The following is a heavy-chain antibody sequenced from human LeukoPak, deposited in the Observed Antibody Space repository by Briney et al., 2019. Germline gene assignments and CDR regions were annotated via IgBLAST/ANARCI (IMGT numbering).Heavy chain of an antibody. J-gene: IGHJ5*02. CDR2: IYYSGST. CDR1: GGSISSSSYY. Sequence: SETLSLTCTVSGGSISSSSYYWGWIRQPPGKGLEWIGYIYYSGSTYYNPSLKSRVTISVDTSKNQFSLKLSSVTAADTAVYYCARGEYYDFWSGYYKNNWFDPWGQGTLVTVSS. CDR3: ARGEYYDFWSGYYKNNWFDP. D-gene: IGHD3-3*01. V-gene: IGHV4-30-4*08.